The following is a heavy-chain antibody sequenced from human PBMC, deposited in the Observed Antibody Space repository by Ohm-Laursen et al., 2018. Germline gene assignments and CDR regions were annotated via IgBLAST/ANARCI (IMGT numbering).Heavy chain of an antibody. J-gene: IGHJ4*02. CDR3: AALFYGTGSY. CDR2: ITGNTRYT. V-gene: IGHV3-21*01. CDR1: GLTFSNYA. Sequence: SLRLSCTASGLTFSNYAMNWVRQAPGKGLEWVSSITGNTRYTYYSDSVKGRFTISRDNAKNSLYLQMNSLRAEDTAVYYCAALFYGTGSYWSQGTQVTVSS. D-gene: IGHD3-10*01.